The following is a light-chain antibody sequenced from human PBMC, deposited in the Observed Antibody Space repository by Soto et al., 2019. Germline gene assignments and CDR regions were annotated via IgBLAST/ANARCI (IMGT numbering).Light chain of an antibody. J-gene: IGKJ2*01. V-gene: IGKV3-20*01. Sequence: EIVLTQSPGTLSLSPGERATLSCRASQSVSSSYLAWYQQKPGQAPRLLLYGASSRATGIPDRFSGSGSGTDYTLTISRLEPEDFAVYYCQQYGSSHLYTFGQGTKLEIK. CDR3: QQYGSSHLYT. CDR1: QSVSSSY. CDR2: GAS.